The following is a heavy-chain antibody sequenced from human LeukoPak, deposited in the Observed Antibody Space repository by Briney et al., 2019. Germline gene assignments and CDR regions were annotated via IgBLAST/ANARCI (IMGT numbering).Heavy chain of an antibody. V-gene: IGHV4-59*08. CDR3: AGHEGWYGN. CDR1: GGSISGNY. J-gene: IGHJ4*02. D-gene: IGHD2-15*01. CDR2: MSYTGST. Sequence: SETLSLTCTVSGGSISGNYWSWIQQPPGKGLEWIGYMSYTGSTNYNPSLKRRVTMSIDTSKNQFSLKLSSVTAADTAVYYCAGHEGWYGNWGQGTLVTVSS.